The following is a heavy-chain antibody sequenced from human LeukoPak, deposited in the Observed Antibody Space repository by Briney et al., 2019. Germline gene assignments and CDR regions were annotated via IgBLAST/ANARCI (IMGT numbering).Heavy chain of an antibody. V-gene: IGHV1-69*01. J-gene: IGHJ6*02. Sequence: SVQVSCKASGGTFSSYAISWVRQAPGQGLEWMGGIIPIFGTANYAQKFQGRVTITADESTSTAYMELSSLRSEDTAVYYCARESIVVVPAGDYYYYYGMDVWGQGTTVTVSS. D-gene: IGHD2-2*01. CDR1: GGTFSSYA. CDR3: ARESIVVVPAGDYYYYYGMDV. CDR2: IIPIFGTA.